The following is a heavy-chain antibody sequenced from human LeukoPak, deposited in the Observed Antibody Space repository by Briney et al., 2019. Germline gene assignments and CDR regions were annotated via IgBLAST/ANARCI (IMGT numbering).Heavy chain of an antibody. CDR1: GFTCRSYA. CDR2: INSDGST. D-gene: IGHD2-21*02. J-gene: IGHJ4*02. CDR3: AKDVGYCGGDCYSGFDY. V-gene: IGHV3-23*01. Sequence: GASLRLSCAASGFTCRSYAMSWVRQAPGKGLEWVSAINSDGSTYYPDSVKGRFTMSRDNSKNMVHLQMNSVRAEDTAVYYCAKDVGYCGGDCYSGFDYWGQGTLVTVSS.